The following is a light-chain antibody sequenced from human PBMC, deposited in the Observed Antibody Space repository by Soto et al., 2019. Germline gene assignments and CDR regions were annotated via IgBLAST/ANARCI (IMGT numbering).Light chain of an antibody. J-gene: IGKJ1*01. CDR1: QGISHD. CDR3: QNYNSAPRT. Sequence: DIQMTQSPSSLSASIGDRVTISCRASQGISHDLAWYQQKPGKVPYLLIYAASTSHSGVPSRFRGSGSGTDFTLTISSLQPEDVATYYCQNYNSAPRTFGQGTKVDIK. CDR2: AAS. V-gene: IGKV1-27*01.